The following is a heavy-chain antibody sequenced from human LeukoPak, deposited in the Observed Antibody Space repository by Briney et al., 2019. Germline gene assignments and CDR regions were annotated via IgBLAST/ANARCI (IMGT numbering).Heavy chain of an antibody. CDR1: GGSFSGYY. J-gene: IGHJ6*02. CDR2: INHSGST. CDR3: ARWTKYYYDSSGYYYAIDYYYGMDV. D-gene: IGHD3-22*01. V-gene: IGHV4-34*01. Sequence: SETLSLTCAVYGGSFSGYYWSWIRQPPGKGLEWIGEINHSGSTNYNPSLKSRVTISVDTSKNQFSLKLSSVTAADTAVYYCARWTKYYYDSSGYYYAIDYYYGMDVWGQGTTVTVSS.